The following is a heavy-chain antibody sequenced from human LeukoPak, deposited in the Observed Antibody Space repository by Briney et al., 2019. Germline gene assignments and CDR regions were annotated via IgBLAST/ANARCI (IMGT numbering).Heavy chain of an antibody. CDR1: GYTFTGYY. CDR2: INPNSGGT. D-gene: IGHD6-13*01. V-gene: IGHV1-2*02. J-gene: IGHJ6*02. Sequence: ASVKVSRKASGYTFTGYYMHWVRRAPGQGLEWMGWINPNSGGTNYAQKFQGRVTMTRDTSISTAYMELSRLRSDDTAVYYCAREVGSSWTYYNYYYGMDVWGQGTTVTVSS. CDR3: AREVGSSWTYYNYYYGMDV.